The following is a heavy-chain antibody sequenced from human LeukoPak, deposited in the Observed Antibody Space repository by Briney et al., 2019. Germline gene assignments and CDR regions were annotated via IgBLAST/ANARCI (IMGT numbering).Heavy chain of an antibody. CDR3: ARGNQPRPYYFDY. D-gene: IGHD2/OR15-2a*01. CDR2: IKSNTDGGTV. J-gene: IGHJ4*02. Sequence: GGSLRLSCAASGFSFSNAWMSWVRRAPGKELEWVGRIKSNTDGGTVDYGAAVKGRFTITRDDSSSSLYLQMNSLRAEDTAVYYCARGNQPRPYYFDYWGQGTLVTVSS. CDR1: GFSFSNAW. V-gene: IGHV3-15*01.